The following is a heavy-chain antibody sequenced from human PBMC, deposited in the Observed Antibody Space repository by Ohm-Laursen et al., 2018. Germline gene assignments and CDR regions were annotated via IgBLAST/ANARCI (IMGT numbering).Heavy chain of an antibody. CDR3: ARGSCTSSASAFDM. CDR1: TLTFSNCG. V-gene: IGHV3-33*01. Sequence: SLRLSCSASTLTFSNCGMHCVRQAPGKGLEWVADIWYDGTNKKYGDSVKGRFTISRDNSKKKLYLQMNSLRVEDTAVYYCARGSCTSSASAFDMWGQGTMVTVSS. J-gene: IGHJ3*02. D-gene: IGHD2-2*01. CDR2: IWYDGTNK.